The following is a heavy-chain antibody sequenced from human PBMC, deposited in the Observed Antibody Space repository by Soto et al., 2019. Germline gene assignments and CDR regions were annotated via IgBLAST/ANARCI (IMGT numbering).Heavy chain of an antibody. CDR3: TRLDGSLYAPVIGNYKTFWDFDL. Sequence: QLQLQESGPGLVKPSETLSLTCTVSGGSVSNSSYYWGWIRQPPGKGLEWIGSIYYSGRTYYNPSLKSRVTIRVDTSNTQFSLELSSVTAADTAVSLCTRLDGSLYAPVIGNYKTFWDFDLCGRGTLVTVSS. D-gene: IGHD3-9*01. J-gene: IGHJ2*01. CDR1: GGSVSNSSYY. CDR2: IYYSGRT. V-gene: IGHV4-39*01.